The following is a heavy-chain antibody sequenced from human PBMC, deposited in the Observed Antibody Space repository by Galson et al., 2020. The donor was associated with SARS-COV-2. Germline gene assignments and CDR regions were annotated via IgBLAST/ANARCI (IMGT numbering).Heavy chain of an antibody. CDR2: ISYDGSNK. V-gene: IGHV3-30*03. Sequence: GESLKISCAASGFTFSSYGMHWVRQAPGKGLEWVAVISYDGSNKYYADSVKGRFTISRDNSKNTLYLQMNSLRAEDTAVYYCARDQSGSYYGGGDYGGQGTLVTVSS. D-gene: IGHD1-26*01. CDR3: ARDQSGSYYGGGDY. J-gene: IGHJ4*02. CDR1: GFTFSSYG.